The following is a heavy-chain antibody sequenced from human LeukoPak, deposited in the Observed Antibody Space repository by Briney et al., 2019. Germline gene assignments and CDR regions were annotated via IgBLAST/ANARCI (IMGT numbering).Heavy chain of an antibody. D-gene: IGHD4-17*01. CDR1: GFRFSDHA. CDR3: AKGNYGDPNDY. Sequence: PGRSLRLSCAASGFRFSDHAMHWVRQAPGKGLEWVAVISYDGSNKYYADSVKGRFTISRDNSKNTLYLQMNSLRAEDTAVYYCAKGNYGDPNDYWGQGTLVTVSS. J-gene: IGHJ4*02. V-gene: IGHV3-30*04. CDR2: ISYDGSNK.